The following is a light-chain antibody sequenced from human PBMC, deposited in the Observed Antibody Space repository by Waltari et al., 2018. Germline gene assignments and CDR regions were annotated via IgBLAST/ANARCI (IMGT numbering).Light chain of an antibody. J-gene: IGKJ1*01. CDR2: GAS. CDR1: QSVTSN. V-gene: IGKV3-15*01. CDR3: QQYNNWPRT. Sequence: EIVMTQSPATLSVSPGEGVTLSCRASQSVTSNLAWYQQKPGQAPRPLIYGASTRATGIPAKFSGSGSGTEFTLTISSLQSEDFAVYYCQQYNNWPRTFGQGTKLEIK.